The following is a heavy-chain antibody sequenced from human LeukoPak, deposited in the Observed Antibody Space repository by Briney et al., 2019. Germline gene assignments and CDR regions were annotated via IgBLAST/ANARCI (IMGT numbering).Heavy chain of an antibody. D-gene: IGHD3-16*02. J-gene: IGHJ4*02. CDR1: GFTFSDYY. V-gene: IGHV3-23*01. CDR3: AKELGELSFLPFDY. CDR2: ISGSGGST. Sequence: GGSLRLSCAASGFTFSDYYMSWIRQAPGKGLEWVSAISGSGGSTYYADSVKGRFTISRDNSKNTLYLQMNSLRAEDTAVYYCAKELGELSFLPFDYWGQGTLVTVSS.